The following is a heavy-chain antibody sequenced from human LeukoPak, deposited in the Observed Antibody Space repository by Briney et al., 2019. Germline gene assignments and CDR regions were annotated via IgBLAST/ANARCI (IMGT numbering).Heavy chain of an antibody. V-gene: IGHV3-9*01. D-gene: IGHD6-19*01. CDR1: GFTFDDYA. J-gene: IGHJ1*01. CDR2: ISWNSGSI. CDR3: AKGGSSGWYVYFQH. Sequence: GRSLRLSCAASGFTFDDYAMHWVRQAPGKGLEWVSGISWNSGSIGYADSVKGRFTISRDNAENSLYLQMNSLRAEDTALYYCAKGGSSGWYVYFQHWGQGTLVTVSS.